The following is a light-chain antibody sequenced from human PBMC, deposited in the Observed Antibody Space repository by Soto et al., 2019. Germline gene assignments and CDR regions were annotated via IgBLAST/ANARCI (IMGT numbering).Light chain of an antibody. J-gene: IGKJ2*01. CDR3: LQALQSHMYT. CDR2: LGS. V-gene: IGKV2-28*01. Sequence: DIVMTQSPLSLPVTPGEPASISCRSSQSLLHSNGYNYLGWYLQKPGQSPQLLIYLGSNRASGVPDRFSGSGSGTDFTLKISRVEAEDVGVYYCLQALQSHMYTFGQGTKLEI. CDR1: QSLLHSNGYNY.